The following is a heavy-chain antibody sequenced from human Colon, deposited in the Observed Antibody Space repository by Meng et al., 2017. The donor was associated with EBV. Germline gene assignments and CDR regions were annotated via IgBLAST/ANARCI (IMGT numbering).Heavy chain of an antibody. V-gene: IGHV4-30-4*01. J-gene: IGHJ4*02. CDR1: GAFIRSGQSH. D-gene: IGHD2-15*01. CDR3: TTYAVGAGGRGY. CDR2: SETT. Sequence: LQDSGPVLVKPPSTVHSSCRISGAFIRSGQSHWSWLHQAAGKCLEWIRHSETTSNNPSLRSRVVITVDTVKNQFSLRLDSVTAADTAVYYCTTYAVGAGGRGYWGPGTLVTVSS.